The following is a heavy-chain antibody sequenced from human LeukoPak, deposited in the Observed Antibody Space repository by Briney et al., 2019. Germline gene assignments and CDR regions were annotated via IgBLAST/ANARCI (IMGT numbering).Heavy chain of an antibody. CDR3: ARDGFGDTMVRGVISDAFDI. D-gene: IGHD3-10*01. Sequence: PSQTLSLTCTVSGGSISSGSYYWSWLRQPAGKGLEWIGRIYTSGSTNYNPSLRSRVTISVDTSKNQYSLKLSSVTAADTAVYYCARDGFGDTMVRGVISDAFDIWGQRTMVTVSS. J-gene: IGHJ3*02. CDR2: IYTSGST. V-gene: IGHV4-61*02. CDR1: GGSISSGSYY.